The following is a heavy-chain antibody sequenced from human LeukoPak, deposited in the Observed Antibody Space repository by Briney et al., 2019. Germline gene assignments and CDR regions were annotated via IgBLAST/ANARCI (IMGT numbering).Heavy chain of an antibody. CDR1: GFTFSSYA. V-gene: IGHV3-23*01. CDR3: AKDLGGDYYDSSALFAGQYFQH. Sequence: GGSLRLSCAASGFTFSSYAMSWVRQAPGKGLEWVSAISGSGGSTYYADSVKGRFTISRDNSKNTLYLQMNSLRAEDTAVYYCAKDLGGDYYDSSALFAGQYFQHWGQGTLVTVSS. CDR2: ISGSGGST. D-gene: IGHD3-22*01. J-gene: IGHJ1*01.